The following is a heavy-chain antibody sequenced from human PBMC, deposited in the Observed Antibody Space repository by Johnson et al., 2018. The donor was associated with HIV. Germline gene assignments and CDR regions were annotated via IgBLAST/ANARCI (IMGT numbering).Heavy chain of an antibody. CDR2: ISYDGSNK. D-gene: IGHD3-10*01. V-gene: IGHV3-30*04. Sequence: QVQLVESGGGVVKPGRSLRLSCAASGFTFSSYAMHWVRQAPGKGLEWVALISYDGSNKYYADSVKGRFTISRDNSKNPLYLQMNSLRAEDTAVYYCAKAMVRGGNNALDIWGQGTMVAVSS. J-gene: IGHJ3*02. CDR1: GFTFSSYA. CDR3: AKAMVRGGNNALDI.